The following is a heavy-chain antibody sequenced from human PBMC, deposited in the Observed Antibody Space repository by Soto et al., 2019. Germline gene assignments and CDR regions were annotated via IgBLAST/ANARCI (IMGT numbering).Heavy chain of an antibody. J-gene: IGHJ6*02. CDR2: INPSGGST. V-gene: IGHV1-46*01. CDR3: AREDIIAARKSRIYYYGMDV. Sequence: GASVKVSCKASGYTFTSYYMHWVRQAPGQGLEWMGIINPSGGSTSYAQKFQGRVTMTRDTSTSTVYMELSSLRSEDTAVYYCAREDIIAARKSRIYYYGMDVWGQGTTVTVSS. D-gene: IGHD6-6*01. CDR1: GYTFTSYY.